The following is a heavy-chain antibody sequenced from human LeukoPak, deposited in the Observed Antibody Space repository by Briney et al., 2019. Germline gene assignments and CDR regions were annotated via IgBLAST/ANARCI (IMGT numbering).Heavy chain of an antibody. Sequence: SETLSLTCTVSGGSISSGSYYWSWIRQPPGKGLEWIGYIYYSGSTNYNPSLESRVTISVDTYKNQFSLRLNSLTAADTAVYYCARPRRVFSSQNAFDIWGQGTMVTVSS. CDR1: GGSISSGSYY. V-gene: IGHV4-61*01. J-gene: IGHJ3*02. CDR3: ARPRRVFSSQNAFDI. D-gene: IGHD3-3*01. CDR2: IYYSGST.